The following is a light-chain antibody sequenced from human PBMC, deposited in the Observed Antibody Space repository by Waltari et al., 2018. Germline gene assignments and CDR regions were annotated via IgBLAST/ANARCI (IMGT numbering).Light chain of an antibody. J-gene: IGKJ1*01. CDR2: ASS. Sequence: AIRLTQSPSSIAASTGDIVTITCRASQGVGSYLAWYQQKSGRAPKLLLYASSSLEAEVPSRFGGSGSGTDFTLTISCLQSEDFASYFCQQYYSYPVTFGQGTRV. CDR1: QGVGSY. V-gene: IGKV1-8*01. CDR3: QQYYSYPVT.